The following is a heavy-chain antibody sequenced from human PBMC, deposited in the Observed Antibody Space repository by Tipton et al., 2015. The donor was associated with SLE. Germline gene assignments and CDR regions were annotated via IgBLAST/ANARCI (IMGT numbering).Heavy chain of an antibody. CDR1: GGSMSTYY. Sequence: TLSLTCTVSGGSMSTYYWSWIRLPPGKGLEWIGYIYYSGGTSYNPSLNSRVTISVDTSRNQFSLKLTSVTAADSAVYYCARYSLTNWHLDLWGCGTLVTVSS. V-gene: IGHV4-59*01. CDR2: IYYSGGT. D-gene: IGHD2-15*01. J-gene: IGHJ2*01. CDR3: ARYSLTNWHLDL.